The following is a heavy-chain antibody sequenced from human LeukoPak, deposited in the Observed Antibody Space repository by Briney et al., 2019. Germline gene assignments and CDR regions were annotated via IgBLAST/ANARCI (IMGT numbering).Heavy chain of an antibody. J-gene: IGHJ4*02. CDR3: ARGRPVLRFLEWSTDY. CDR2: INHSGST. CDR1: GGSFSGYY. D-gene: IGHD3-3*01. Sequence: PSETLSLTCAAYGGSFSGYYWSWIRQPPGKGREWIGEINHSGSTNYNPSLKSRVTLSVDTSKNQFSLKLSSVTAADTAVYYCARGRPVLRFLEWSTDYWGQGTLVTVSS. V-gene: IGHV4-34*01.